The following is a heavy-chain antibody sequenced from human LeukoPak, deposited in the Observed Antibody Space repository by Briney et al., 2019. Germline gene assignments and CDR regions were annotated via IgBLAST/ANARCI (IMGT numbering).Heavy chain of an antibody. J-gene: IGHJ4*02. CDR2: INPSGGST. Sequence: ASVKVSCKASGYTFTSYYLHWVRQPPGQGLEWMGIINPSGGSTSYAQKFQGRVTMTRDTSTSTVYMELSSLRSEDTAVYYCARAAPVAAAGDYWGQGTLVTVSS. CDR1: GYTFTSYY. D-gene: IGHD6-13*01. CDR3: ARAAPVAAAGDY. V-gene: IGHV1-46*01.